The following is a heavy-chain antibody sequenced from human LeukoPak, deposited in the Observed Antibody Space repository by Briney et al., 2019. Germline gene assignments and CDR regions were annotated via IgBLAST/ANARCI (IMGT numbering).Heavy chain of an antibody. CDR1: GFTFSSYE. Sequence: GGSLRLSCAASGFTFSSYEMNWVRQAPGKGLEWVSYISSSGSTIYYADSVRGRFTISRDNAKNSLYLQMNSLRAEDTAVYYCARTGEYSSSSGDFDYWGQGTLVTVSS. D-gene: IGHD6-6*01. J-gene: IGHJ4*02. CDR3: ARTGEYSSSSGDFDY. CDR2: ISSSGSTI. V-gene: IGHV3-48*03.